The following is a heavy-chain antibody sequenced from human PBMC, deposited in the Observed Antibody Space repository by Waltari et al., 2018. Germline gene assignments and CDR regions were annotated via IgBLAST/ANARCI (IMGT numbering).Heavy chain of an antibody. CDR1: GFTVSSNY. D-gene: IGHD2-15*01. CDR2: IYGGGST. J-gene: IGHJ4*02. Sequence: EVQLVETGGGLIQPGGSLRLSCAASGFTVSSNYMSWVRQAPGKGVEGISVIYGGGSTYYADSVKGRFTISRDNSKNTLYLQMSSLGAEDTAVYYCARHEWGTATPYFDYWGQGTLVTVSS. V-gene: IGHV3-53*02. CDR3: ARHEWGTATPYFDY.